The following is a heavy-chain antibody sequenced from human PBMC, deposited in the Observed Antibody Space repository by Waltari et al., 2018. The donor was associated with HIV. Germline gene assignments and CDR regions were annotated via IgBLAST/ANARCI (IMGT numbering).Heavy chain of an antibody. V-gene: IGHV1-46*02. J-gene: IGHJ4*02. CDR3: ARAGLGGLIQDFDI. CDR1: GFTLNDHY. Sequence: QVQLIQPKIQMRQSGASVRLSCQASGFTLNDHYIHWMRQGPGQTCEWIGVISGGDGDASAAPKFRTRVTLTRDLFMGAMHMDFRSLKSEDTAVYFCARAGLGGLIQDFDIWGQGTQVIVSS. D-gene: IGHD1-26*01. CDR2: ISGGDGDA.